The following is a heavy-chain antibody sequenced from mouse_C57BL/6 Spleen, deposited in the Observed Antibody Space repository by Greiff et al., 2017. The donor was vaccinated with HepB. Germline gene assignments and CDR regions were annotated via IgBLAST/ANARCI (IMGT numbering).Heavy chain of an antibody. CDR1: GFNIKDDY. D-gene: IGHD4-1*01. CDR2: IDPENGDT. CDR3: TLSGNYFDD. J-gene: IGHJ2*01. Sequence: VQLQQSGAELVRPGASVKLSCTASGFNIKDDYMHWVKQRPEQGLEWIGWIDPENGDTEYASKFQGKATITADTSSNTAYLQLSSLTSEDTAVYYCTLSGNYFDDWGQGTTLTVSS. V-gene: IGHV14-4*01.